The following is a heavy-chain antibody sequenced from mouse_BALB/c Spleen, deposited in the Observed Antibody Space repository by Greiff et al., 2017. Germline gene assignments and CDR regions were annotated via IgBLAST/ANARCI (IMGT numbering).Heavy chain of an antibody. CDR1: GFTFSNYW. CDR3: TRSTMITTGDWFAY. V-gene: IGHV6-6*02. CDR2: IRLKSNNYAT. D-gene: IGHD2-4*01. Sequence: EVMLVESGGGLVQPGGSMKLSCVASGFTFSNYWMNWVRQSPEKGLEWVAEIRLKSNNYATHYAESVKGRFTISRDDSKSSVYLQMNNLRAEDTGIYYCTRSTMITTGDWFAYWGQGTLVTVSA. J-gene: IGHJ3*01.